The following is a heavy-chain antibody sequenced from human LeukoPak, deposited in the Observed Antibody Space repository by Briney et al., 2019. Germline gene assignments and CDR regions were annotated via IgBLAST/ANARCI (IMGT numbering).Heavy chain of an antibody. CDR1: GFTFSSYA. CDR3: ARGGGVYDYEN. D-gene: IGHD5/OR15-5a*01. J-gene: IGHJ4*02. Sequence: GGSLRLSCAASGFTFSSYAMSWVRQAPGKGLEWVSAIYSGGGTYYADSVKGRFTISRDNSKNTLFLQMNSLRAEDTAVYYCARGGGVYDYENWGQGTLVTVSS. V-gene: IGHV3-66*01. CDR2: IYSGGGT.